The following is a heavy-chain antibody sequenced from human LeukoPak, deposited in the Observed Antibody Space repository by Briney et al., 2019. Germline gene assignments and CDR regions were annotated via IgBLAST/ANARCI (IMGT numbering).Heavy chain of an antibody. Sequence: GESLKISCKGSGYSFTSYWIGWVRQMPGKGLEWMGFIYPGDSDTRYSPSFQGQVTISADKSISTAYLQWSSLKASDTAMYYCARGGYSSGWYLGAFDIWGQGTMVTVSS. D-gene: IGHD6-19*01. V-gene: IGHV5-51*01. CDR2: IYPGDSDT. CDR1: GYSFTSYW. CDR3: ARGGYSSGWYLGAFDI. J-gene: IGHJ3*02.